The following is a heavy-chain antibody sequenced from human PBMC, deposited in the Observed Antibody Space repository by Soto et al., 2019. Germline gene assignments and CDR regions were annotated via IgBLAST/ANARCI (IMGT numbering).Heavy chain of an antibody. D-gene: IGHD4-17*01. CDR3: ARTTAVPNTLRSRYFFDY. V-gene: IGHV4-61*08. CDR1: DGYIISGGNY. CDR2: VYYSGTT. J-gene: IGHJ4*02. Sequence: ASEPHSLTYTVSDGYIISGGNYWSWIRQPPGKRLEWIGYVYYSGTTNYNPSLKSRVTISVDLSKNRFSLRLSSVTTADTALYYCARTTAVPNTLRSRYFFDYWGQGTLVTVSS.